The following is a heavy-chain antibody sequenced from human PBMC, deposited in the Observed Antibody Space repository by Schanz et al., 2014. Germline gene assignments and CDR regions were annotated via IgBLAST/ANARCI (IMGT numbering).Heavy chain of an antibody. CDR3: AKAADWPVTRFDP. CDR2: LSEGGGGT. CDR1: GLIFSNYA. Sequence: DVQLLESGGGLVQPGGSLKLSCAASGLIFSNYAMSWVRQAPGKGLEWVSALSEGGGGTHYADSVRGRFTISSDSSKNTLYLQMSSLRADDTAVYYCAKAADWPVTRFDPWGQGTLVTVSS. J-gene: IGHJ5*02. D-gene: IGHD3-9*01. V-gene: IGHV3-23*01.